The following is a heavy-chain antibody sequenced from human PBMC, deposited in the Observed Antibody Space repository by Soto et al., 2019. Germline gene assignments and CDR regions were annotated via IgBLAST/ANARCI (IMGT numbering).Heavy chain of an antibody. J-gene: IGHJ4*02. CDR2: IIPIFGTA. V-gene: IGHV1-69*06. Sequence: ASVKVSCKASGGTFSSYAISWVRQAPGQGLEWMGGIIPIFGTANYAQKFQGRVTITADKSTSTAYMELSSLRSEDTAVYYCAFEYSRTSVAYWGQGTLVTVSS. D-gene: IGHD6-6*01. CDR1: GGTFSSYA. CDR3: AFEYSRTSVAY.